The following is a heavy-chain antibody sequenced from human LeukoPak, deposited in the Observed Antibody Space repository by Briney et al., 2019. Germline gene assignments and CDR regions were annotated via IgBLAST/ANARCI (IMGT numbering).Heavy chain of an antibody. CDR3: ARLRKDYDSSGYYWARYNWFDP. CDR2: INHSGST. V-gene: IGHV4-34*01. D-gene: IGHD3-22*01. J-gene: IGHJ5*02. Sequence: SETLSLTCAVYGGSFSGYYWSWIRQPPGKGLEWIGEINHSGSTNYNPSLKSRVTISVDTSKNPFSLELSSVTAADTAVYYCARLRKDYDSSGYYWARYNWFDPWGQGTLVTVSS. CDR1: GGSFSGYY.